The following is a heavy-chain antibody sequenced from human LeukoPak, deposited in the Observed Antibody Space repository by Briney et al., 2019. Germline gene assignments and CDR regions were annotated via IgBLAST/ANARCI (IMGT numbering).Heavy chain of an antibody. Sequence: GASVKVSCKASGGTFISYAISWVRQAPGQGLEWMGRINPILGMANYAQKFQGRVTITADKSTSTAYMELSSLRSEDTAVYYCARGGPIVVVVAATRAWFDPWGQGTLVTVSS. J-gene: IGHJ5*02. V-gene: IGHV1-69*04. CDR1: GGTFISYA. D-gene: IGHD2-15*01. CDR2: INPILGMA. CDR3: ARGGPIVVVVAATRAWFDP.